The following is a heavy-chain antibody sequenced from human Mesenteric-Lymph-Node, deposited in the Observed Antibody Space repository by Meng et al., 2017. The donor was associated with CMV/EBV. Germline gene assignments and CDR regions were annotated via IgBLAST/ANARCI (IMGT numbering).Heavy chain of an antibody. V-gene: IGHV3-30*02. Sequence: GGSLRLSCAASGFSFSTYGMHWVRQAPGRGLEWVAFTRYDRNSRYYVDSVKGRFTISRDNSEDTLYLQMNSLRSEDTAVYYCAKDKIEFHFGSGTYFDYWGQGRLVTVSS. D-gene: IGHD3-10*01. CDR3: AKDKIEFHFGSGTYFDY. J-gene: IGHJ4*02. CDR1: GFSFSTYG. CDR2: TRYDRNSR.